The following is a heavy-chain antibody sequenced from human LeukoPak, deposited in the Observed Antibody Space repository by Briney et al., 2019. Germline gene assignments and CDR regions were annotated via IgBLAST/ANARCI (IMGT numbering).Heavy chain of an antibody. V-gene: IGHV3-21*01. Sequence: PGGSLRLSCAASGFTFSSYSMNWVRQAPGKGLEWVSSISSSSSYIYYADSVKGRFTISRDNAKNSLYLQMNSLRAEDTAVYYCARVGEKAFHLWLENDYWGQGTLVTVSS. D-gene: IGHD5-24*01. CDR2: ISSSSSYI. J-gene: IGHJ4*02. CDR1: GFTFSSYS. CDR3: ARVGEKAFHLWLENDY.